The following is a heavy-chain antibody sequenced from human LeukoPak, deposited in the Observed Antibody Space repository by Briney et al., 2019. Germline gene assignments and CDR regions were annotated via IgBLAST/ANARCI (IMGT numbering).Heavy chain of an antibody. Sequence: GGSLRLSCAASGFSLRTYAMNWVRQVPGKGLEWVSSIGGSNDTTYYADSVKGRFTISSDFSTNTVSLQMTSLRAEDTAVYFCAKGLVVNDNYFDNWGQGTLDTFSS. CDR3: AKGLVVNDNYFDN. V-gene: IGHV3-23*01. D-gene: IGHD2-2*01. CDR2: IGGSNDTT. J-gene: IGHJ4*02. CDR1: GFSLRTYA.